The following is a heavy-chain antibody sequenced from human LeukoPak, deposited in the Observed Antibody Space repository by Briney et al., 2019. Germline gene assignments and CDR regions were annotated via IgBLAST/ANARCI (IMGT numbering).Heavy chain of an antibody. Sequence: GGSLRLSCAASGFTFSSYAMNWVRQAPGKGLEWVSSISSSSSYIYYADSVKGRFTISRDNAKNSLYLQMNSLRAEDTAVYYCARVTEAPYYFDYWGQGTLVTVSS. J-gene: IGHJ4*02. V-gene: IGHV3-21*01. CDR2: ISSSSSYI. CDR3: ARVTEAPYYFDY. CDR1: GFTFSSYA.